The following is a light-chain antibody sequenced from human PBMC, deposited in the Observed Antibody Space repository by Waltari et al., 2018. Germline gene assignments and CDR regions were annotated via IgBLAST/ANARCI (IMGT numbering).Light chain of an antibody. J-gene: IGKJ1*01. CDR1: RTVYSDY. CDR2: GVS. Sequence: DTLLTQSPGTLSLSPGERATLSCRASRTVYSDYLAWYQQKSGQAPSLLIYGVSNRATGVAERFSGSGSGTDFYLTITRLEPEDAAVYFCQHYGGFPWSFGQGTKVEIK. CDR3: QHYGGFPWS. V-gene: IGKV3-20*01.